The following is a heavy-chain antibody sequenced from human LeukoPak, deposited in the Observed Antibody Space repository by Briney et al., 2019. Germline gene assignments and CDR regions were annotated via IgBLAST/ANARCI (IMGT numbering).Heavy chain of an antibody. V-gene: IGHV4-4*07. CDR2: IYTSGST. Sequence: PSETLSLTCTVSGGSISSYYWTWIRQPAGKGLEWIGRIYTSGSTNYNPSLKSRVTMSVDTSKSQFSLKLSSATAADTAVYYCARDRGYDSSGYAYWGQGTLVTVSS. D-gene: IGHD3-22*01. CDR3: ARDRGYDSSGYAY. CDR1: GGSISSYY. J-gene: IGHJ4*02.